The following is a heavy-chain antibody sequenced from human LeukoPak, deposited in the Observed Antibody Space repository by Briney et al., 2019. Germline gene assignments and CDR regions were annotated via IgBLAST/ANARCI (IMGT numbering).Heavy chain of an antibody. CDR2: ISSSSSYI. CDR1: GFTFSSYS. D-gene: IGHD6-13*01. Sequence: PGGSLRLSCAASGFTFSSYSMNWVRQAPGKGLEWVSSISSSSSYIYYADSVKGRFTISRANAKNSLYLQMNSLRAEDTAVYYCARDKIAAAGNDYWGQGTLVTVSS. J-gene: IGHJ4*02. CDR3: ARDKIAAAGNDY. V-gene: IGHV3-21*01.